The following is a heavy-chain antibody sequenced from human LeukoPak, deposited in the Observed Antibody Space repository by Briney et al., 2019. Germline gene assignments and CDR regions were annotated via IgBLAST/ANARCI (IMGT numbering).Heavy chain of an antibody. CDR2: INAGNGNT. J-gene: IGHJ6*03. CDR1: GYTFTSYA. V-gene: IGHV1-3*03. D-gene: IGHD1-7*01. Sequence: GASVKVSCKASGYTFTSYAMHWVRQAPGQRLEWMGWINAGNGNTKYSQEFQGRVTITRDTSASTAYMELSNLRSEDMAVYYCAREGLELRGDYYYYYMDVWGKGTTVTVSS. CDR3: AREGLELRGDYYYYYMDV.